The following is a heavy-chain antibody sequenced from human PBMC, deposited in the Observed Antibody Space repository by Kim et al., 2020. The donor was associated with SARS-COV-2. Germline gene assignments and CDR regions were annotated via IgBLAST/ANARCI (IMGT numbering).Heavy chain of an antibody. CDR2: ISSSSSYI. V-gene: IGHV3-21*01. CDR3: ARDPYGGDLFYYYYGMDV. J-gene: IGHJ6*02. CDR1: GFTFSSYS. D-gene: IGHD2-21*01. Sequence: GGSLRLSCAASGFTFSSYSMNWVRQAPGKGLEWVSSISSSSSYIYYADSVKGRFTISRDNAKNSLYLQMNNLRAEDTAVYYCARDPYGGDLFYYYYGMDVWRQGTTVTVSS.